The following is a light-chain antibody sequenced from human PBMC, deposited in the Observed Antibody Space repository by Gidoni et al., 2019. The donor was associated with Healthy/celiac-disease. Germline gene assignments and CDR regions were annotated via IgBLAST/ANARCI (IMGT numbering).Light chain of an antibody. CDR3: QQRSNWPFT. V-gene: IGKV3-11*01. Sequence: EIVLTQSPATLSLSPGERATLSCRASQSVSSYLAWYQQKPGQAPRFSGSGSGTDFTLTISSLEPEDFAVYYCQQRSNWPFTFGPGTKVDIK. CDR1: QSVSSY. J-gene: IGKJ3*01.